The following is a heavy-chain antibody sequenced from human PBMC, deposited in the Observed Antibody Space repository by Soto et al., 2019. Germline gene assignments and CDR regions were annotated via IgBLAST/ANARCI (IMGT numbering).Heavy chain of an antibody. CDR2: IYPGDSDT. CDR1: GYSLTSYW. CDR3: ARPRSSSRNYYGMDV. Sequence: GESLKISCKVSGYSLTSYWIGWVRQMPGKGLEWMGIIYPGDSDTRYSPSFQGQVTISADKSISTAYLQWNSLKASDTAMYYCARPRSSSRNYYGMDVWGQGTTVTVSS. D-gene: IGHD6-13*01. V-gene: IGHV5-51*01. J-gene: IGHJ6*02.